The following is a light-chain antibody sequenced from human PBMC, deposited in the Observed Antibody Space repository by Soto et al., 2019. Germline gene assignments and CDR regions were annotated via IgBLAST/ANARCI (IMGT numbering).Light chain of an antibody. CDR2: DAS. Sequence: EIWLTQSPATLSLSPGERATLSCGASQSVGSSLAWYQQKPGQATRLLIYDASNRATGIPARLGGSGSGKDFTLTISSLETEDFAVYYCQQRRNWPQGITFGHGTRLEIK. J-gene: IGKJ5*01. CDR1: QSVGSS. V-gene: IGKV3-11*01. CDR3: QQRRNWPQGIT.